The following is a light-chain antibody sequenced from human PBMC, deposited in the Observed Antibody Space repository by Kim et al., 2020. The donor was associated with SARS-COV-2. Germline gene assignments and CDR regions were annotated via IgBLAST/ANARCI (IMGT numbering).Light chain of an antibody. J-gene: IGKJ1*01. Sequence: DIQMTQSPSTLSASVGDRVTVTSRASQSISDWLAWYQQKPGKAPQLLIYKASNLQSGAPSRFSGSGSGTEFTLTISSLQPDDFSTYYCLQIHFYPVTFGQGTKVDIK. CDR2: KAS. CDR1: QSISDW. CDR3: LQIHFYPVT. V-gene: IGKV1-5*03.